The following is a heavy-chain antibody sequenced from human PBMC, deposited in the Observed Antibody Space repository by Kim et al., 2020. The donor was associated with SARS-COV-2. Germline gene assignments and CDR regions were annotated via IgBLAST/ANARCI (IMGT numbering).Heavy chain of an antibody. J-gene: IGHJ5*02. CDR2: IHPDGSDT. CDR1: GYIFTDFW. Sequence: GESLKISCTASGYIFTDFWIAWVRQMPGEGLEWMGVIHPDGSDTRYSPSFQDQVTISADTSINTAYLQWSSLKASDSAMYYCARRGGHRGFDPWGQGSQVTVTS. V-gene: IGHV5-51*01. CDR3: ARRGGHRGFDP. D-gene: IGHD3-10*01.